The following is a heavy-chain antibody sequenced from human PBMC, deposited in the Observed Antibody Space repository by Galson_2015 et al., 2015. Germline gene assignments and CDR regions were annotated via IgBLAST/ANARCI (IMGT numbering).Heavy chain of an antibody. CDR3: ARERAAAGPLHYYFDY. CDR1: GGSISSGSYY. Sequence: TLSLTCTVSGGSISSGSYYWSWIRQPAGKGLEWIGRIYTSGSTNYNPSLKSRVTISVDTSKNQFSLKLSSVTAADTAVYYCARERAAAGPLHYYFDYWGQGTLVTVSS. V-gene: IGHV4-61*02. J-gene: IGHJ4*02. D-gene: IGHD6-13*01. CDR2: IYTSGST.